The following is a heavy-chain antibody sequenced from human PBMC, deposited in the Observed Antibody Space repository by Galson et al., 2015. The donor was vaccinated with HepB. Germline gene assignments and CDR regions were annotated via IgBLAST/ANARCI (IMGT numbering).Heavy chain of an antibody. V-gene: IGHV5-51*01. Sequence: QSGAEVKKPGESLKISCKGSGFSFTKHWIAWVRQMPGEGLEWMGAIYPDDSDTRYRRSFQGQVTISADKSINAAYLQWSSLEASDSGFYYCVRQPRVSSGNIWFDPWGPGTLVTVSS. CDR1: GFSFTKHW. J-gene: IGHJ5*02. CDR3: VRQPRVSSGNIWFDP. D-gene: IGHD2-15*01. CDR2: IYPDDSDT.